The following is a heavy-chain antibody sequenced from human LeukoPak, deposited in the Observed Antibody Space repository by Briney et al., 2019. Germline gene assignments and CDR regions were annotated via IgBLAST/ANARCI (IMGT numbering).Heavy chain of an antibody. Sequence: SETLSLTCAVSGYSISSGYYWGWIRQPPVKGLEWIGSIYHSGSTYYNPSLKSRVTISVDTSKNQFSLKLSSVTAADTAVYYCARLQASPYYFDYWGQGTLVTVSS. V-gene: IGHV4-38-2*01. J-gene: IGHJ4*02. CDR1: GYSISSGYY. CDR3: ARLQASPYYFDY. CDR2: IYHSGST.